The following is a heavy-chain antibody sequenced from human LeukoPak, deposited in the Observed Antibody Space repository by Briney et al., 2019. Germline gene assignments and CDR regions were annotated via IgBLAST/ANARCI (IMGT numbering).Heavy chain of an antibody. CDR3: ASSKTYYDYVWGSYRYTGLDY. D-gene: IGHD3-16*02. CDR1: GYTFTSYA. Sequence: ASVKVSCKASGYTFTSYAMNWVRQAPGQGLEWMGWINTNTGNPTYAQGFTGRFAFSLDTSVSTAYLQISSLKAEDTAVYYCASSKTYYDYVWGSYRYTGLDYWGQGTLVTVSS. J-gene: IGHJ4*02. V-gene: IGHV7-4-1*02. CDR2: INTNTGNP.